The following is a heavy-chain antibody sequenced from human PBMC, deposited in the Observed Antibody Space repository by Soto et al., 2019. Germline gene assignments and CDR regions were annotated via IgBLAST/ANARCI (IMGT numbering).Heavy chain of an antibody. D-gene: IGHD3-10*01. V-gene: IGHV1-69*19. J-gene: IGHJ4*02. CDR2: ISPMFGAA. CDR3: AREVQVHTPAFVY. Sequence: QVQLVQSGAEMKKPGSWVKVSCQSSGATFNTYAMNWVRQAPGQGPEWMGDISPMFGAANYAPKFQGRVTITADESTGTSYMQLSSLTSEDTALYFCAREVQVHTPAFVYWGQGTLVTVSS. CDR1: GATFNTYA.